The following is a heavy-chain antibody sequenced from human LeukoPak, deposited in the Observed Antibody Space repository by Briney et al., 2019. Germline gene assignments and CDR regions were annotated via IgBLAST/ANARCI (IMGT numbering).Heavy chain of an antibody. D-gene: IGHD6-19*01. CDR3: ARGTPSSSGWLYYGMDV. J-gene: IGHJ6*02. CDR1: GFTFSSYA. Sequence: GGSLRLSCAASGFTFSSYAMHWVRQAPGKGLEYVSAISSNGGSTYYANSVKGRFTISRDNSKNTLYLQMGSLRAEDTAVYYCARGTPSSSGWLYYGMDVWGQGTTVTVSS. V-gene: IGHV3-64*01. CDR2: ISSNGGST.